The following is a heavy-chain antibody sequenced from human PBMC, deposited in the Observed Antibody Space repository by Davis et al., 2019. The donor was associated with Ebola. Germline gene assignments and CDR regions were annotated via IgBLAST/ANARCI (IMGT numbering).Heavy chain of an antibody. V-gene: IGHV3-53*01. D-gene: IGHD3-16*02. CDR3: ARDGRGGITFGGVIQFDY. Sequence: GESLKISCAASGFTVSSNYMSWVRQAPGKGLEWVSVIYSGGSTYYADSVKGRFTISRDNSKNTLYLQMNSLRAEDTAVYYCARDGRGGITFGGVIQFDYWGQGTLVTVSS. CDR1: GFTVSSNY. CDR2: IYSGGST. J-gene: IGHJ4*02.